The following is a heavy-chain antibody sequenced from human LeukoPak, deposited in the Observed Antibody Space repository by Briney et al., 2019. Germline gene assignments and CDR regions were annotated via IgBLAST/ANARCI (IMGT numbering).Heavy chain of an antibody. V-gene: IGHV1-46*01. CDR2: INPSGGST. D-gene: IGHD3-22*01. CDR1: GYTFTSYY. CDR3: ARFYYDSSGYYYPIDY. J-gene: IGHJ4*02. Sequence: ASVKVSCKASGYTFTSYYMHWVRQAPGQGLEWMGIINPSGGSTSYAQKFQGRVTMTRDMSTSTVYMELRSLRSDDTAVYYCARFYYDSSGYYYPIDYWGQGTLVTVSS.